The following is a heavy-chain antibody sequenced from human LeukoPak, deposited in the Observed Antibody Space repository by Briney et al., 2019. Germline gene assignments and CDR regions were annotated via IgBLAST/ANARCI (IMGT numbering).Heavy chain of an antibody. V-gene: IGHV1-18*01. D-gene: IGHD3-10*01. CDR3: ARLTYYYGSGSYTFDY. Sequence: ASVKVSCKASGYTFTTYNINWVRQAPGQGLEWMGWITADNGNTNYAQKFQGRVTITADKSTSTAYMELSSLRSEDTAVYCCARLTYYYGSGSYTFDYWGQGTLVTVSS. CDR1: GYTFTTYN. CDR2: ITADNGNT. J-gene: IGHJ4*02.